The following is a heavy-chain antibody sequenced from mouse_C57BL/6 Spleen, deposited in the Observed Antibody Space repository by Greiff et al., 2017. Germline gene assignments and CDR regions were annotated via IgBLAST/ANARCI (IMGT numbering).Heavy chain of an antibody. D-gene: IGHD1-1*01. J-gene: IGHJ2*01. Sequence: EVQLQQSGPELVKPGASVKMSCKASGYTFTDYNMHWVKQSHGKSLEWIGYINPNNGGTSYNQKFKGKATLTVNKSSSTAYMELRSLTSEDSAVYYCARSGIYYYGSSPNWDVGDYGGQGTTLTVSS. V-gene: IGHV1-22*01. CDR3: ARSGIYYYGSSPNWDVGDY. CDR1: GYTFTDYN. CDR2: INPNNGGT.